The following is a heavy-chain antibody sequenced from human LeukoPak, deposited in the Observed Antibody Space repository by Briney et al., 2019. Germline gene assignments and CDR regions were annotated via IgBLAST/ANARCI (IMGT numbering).Heavy chain of an antibody. Sequence: QPGGSLRLSGAGSGFTISSYGMSWVRQAPGKGLEWVSAISGSGGDTYYADSVKGRFTISRDNSKNTLYMQMNSLGAEDTAVYYCAKRAPMVRGRTDYQYGMDVWGQGTTVTVSS. J-gene: IGHJ6*02. D-gene: IGHD3-10*01. V-gene: IGHV3-23*01. CDR3: AKRAPMVRGRTDYQYGMDV. CDR2: ISGSGGDT. CDR1: GFTISSYG.